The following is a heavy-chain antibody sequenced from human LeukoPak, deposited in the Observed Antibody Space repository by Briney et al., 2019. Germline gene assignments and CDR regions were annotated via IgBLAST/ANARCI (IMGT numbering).Heavy chain of an antibody. Sequence: PGRSLRLSCAASGFTFSSNAVSWVRQAPGKGLDWVSAISGSGGSTYYADSVKGRFTISRDNSKNTLYLQMNSLRAEDTAVYYCAKAAEEDSSGWYIGYWGQGYLVTVSS. D-gene: IGHD6-19*01. CDR2: ISGSGGST. V-gene: IGHV3-23*01. J-gene: IGHJ4*02. CDR3: AKAAEEDSSGWYIGY. CDR1: GFTFSSNA.